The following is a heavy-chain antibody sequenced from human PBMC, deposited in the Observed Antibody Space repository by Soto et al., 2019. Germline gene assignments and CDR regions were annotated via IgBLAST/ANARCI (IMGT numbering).Heavy chain of an antibody. Sequence: EVQLVETGGGLIQPGGSLRLSCAASGFTGTNNYMSWVRQAPGNGLEWVSILYSGGSTYYADSVKGRFTISRDNSKNTLYLQMNSLRAEDTAVYYCARWADDYGDRVDYWGQGTLVTVSS. D-gene: IGHD4-17*01. V-gene: IGHV3-53*02. CDR2: LYSGGST. CDR1: GFTGTNNY. CDR3: ARWADDYGDRVDY. J-gene: IGHJ4*02.